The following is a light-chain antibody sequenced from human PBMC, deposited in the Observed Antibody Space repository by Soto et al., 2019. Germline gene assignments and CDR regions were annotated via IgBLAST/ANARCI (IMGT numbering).Light chain of an antibody. V-gene: IGKV3-20*01. CDR2: GAS. CDR3: QQYGSSRWT. J-gene: IGKJ1*01. Sequence: EIVLTQSPDTLSLFPGERATLSCRASQSVSSTYLAWYQQKLGQAPRLLIFGASSRATGIPDRFSGSGSGTDFTLTISRLEPEDFAVYYCQQYGSSRWTFGQGTTVEIK. CDR1: QSVSSTY.